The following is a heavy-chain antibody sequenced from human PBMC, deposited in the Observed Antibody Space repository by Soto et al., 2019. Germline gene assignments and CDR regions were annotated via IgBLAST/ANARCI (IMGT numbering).Heavy chain of an antibody. D-gene: IGHD3-10*01. CDR1: GGSISSYY. V-gene: IGHV4-59*01. CDR2: IYYSGST. Sequence: QVQLQESGPGLVKPSETLSLTCTVSGGSISSYYWSWIRQPPGKGLEWIGYIYYSGSTNNNPSLKGRVAIPQDASNNLFSLKLSSATAADTAVYYGVRLAGSPWYFDLWGRGTLVTVSS. J-gene: IGHJ2*01. CDR3: VRLAGSPWYFDL.